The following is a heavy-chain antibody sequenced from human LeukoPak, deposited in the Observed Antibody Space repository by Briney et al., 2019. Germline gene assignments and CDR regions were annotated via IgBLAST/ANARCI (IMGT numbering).Heavy chain of an antibody. CDR2: ISYDGSNK. D-gene: IGHD3-22*01. Sequence: GGSLRLSCAASGFTYSSYAMHWVRQAPGKGLEWVAVISYDGSNKYYADSVKGRFTISRDNSKNTLYLQMNSLRAEDTAVYYCARARGAYYDSSGYHAFDIWGQGTMVTVSS. V-gene: IGHV3-30-3*01. CDR1: GFTYSSYA. J-gene: IGHJ3*02. CDR3: ARARGAYYDSSGYHAFDI.